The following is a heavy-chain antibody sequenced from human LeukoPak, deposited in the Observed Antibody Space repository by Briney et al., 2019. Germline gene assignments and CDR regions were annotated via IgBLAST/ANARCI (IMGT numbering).Heavy chain of an antibody. D-gene: IGHD5-24*01. Sequence: GGSLRLSCAASGFTFSSYALHWVRQGPGKGLEWVALVSYDGGSKYYADSVKGRITISRDNAKNSLYLQMNNLRIEDTALYYCVKDSAGDASDWLDSWGQGTLVTISS. CDR1: GFTFSSYA. CDR2: VSYDGGSK. V-gene: IGHV3-30-3*01. J-gene: IGHJ5*01. CDR3: VKDSAGDASDWLDS.